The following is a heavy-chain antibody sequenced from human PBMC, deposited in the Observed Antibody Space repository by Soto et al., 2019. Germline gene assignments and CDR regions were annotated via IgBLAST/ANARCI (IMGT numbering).Heavy chain of an antibody. J-gene: IGHJ6*02. Sequence: ASVQFSCKASGYTFTSYYMHWVRQALGQGLECRLITNPSGRSTNYPQNFQSRVTITRQTSTTTVYIELSSLRSEDTAVYCWARGSIAAAHDGMDVWGQGTRVTGTS. V-gene: IGHV1-46*01. CDR1: GYTFTSYY. D-gene: IGHD6-13*01. CDR3: ARGSIAAAHDGMDV. CDR2: TNPSGRST.